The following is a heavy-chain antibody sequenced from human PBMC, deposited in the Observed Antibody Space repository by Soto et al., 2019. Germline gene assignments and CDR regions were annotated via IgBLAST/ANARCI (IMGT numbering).Heavy chain of an antibody. CDR1: GCSFTSYW. CDR2: SDPSDSYT. Sequence: PVESLKTPRKGFGCSFTSYWISWVLQMPGKGLEWMGRSDPSDSYTNYSPSFQGHVTISADKSISTASLQWSSLKASDTAMYYCARQKPGIAAADPYNWCDPWRQGTLVPV. D-gene: IGHD6-13*01. J-gene: IGHJ5*02. V-gene: IGHV5-10-1*01. CDR3: ARQKPGIAAADPYNWCDP.